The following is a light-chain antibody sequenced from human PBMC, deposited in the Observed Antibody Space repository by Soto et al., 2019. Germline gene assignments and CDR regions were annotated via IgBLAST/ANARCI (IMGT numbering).Light chain of an antibody. V-gene: IGKV3-20*01. CDR1: QSVSNQ. CDR3: QQYDNSVWT. CDR2: GAS. J-gene: IGKJ1*01. Sequence: EVVLTQSPATLSLSPGERATLSCRASQSVSNQLAWYQQKPGQAPRLLIYGASRRATGIPDRFSGSGSGTDFTLTISRLEPEDLAVYYCQQYDNSVWTFGQGTKVEIK.